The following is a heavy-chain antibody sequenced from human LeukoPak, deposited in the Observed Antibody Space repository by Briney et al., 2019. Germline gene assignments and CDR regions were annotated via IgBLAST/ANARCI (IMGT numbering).Heavy chain of an antibody. CDR3: VKDDGWVQYAN. CDR1: GFIFSHHG. CDR2: IRADAVTT. D-gene: IGHD5-24*01. V-gene: IGHV3-23*01. Sequence: GGSLRLSCATSGFIFSHHGMNWVGQAPGKGLEWVSGIRADAVTTYYADSVKGRFIISRDNSKNTVYLQMNSLSAEDAAVYYCVKDDGWVQYANWGQGTLVTVSS. J-gene: IGHJ4*02.